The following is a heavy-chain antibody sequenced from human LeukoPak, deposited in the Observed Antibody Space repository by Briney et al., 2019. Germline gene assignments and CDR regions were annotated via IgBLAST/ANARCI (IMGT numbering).Heavy chain of an antibody. V-gene: IGHV1-69*05. Sequence: SVKVSCKPSGGTFSSSGVSWVRQAPGQGLEWMGAIIPIFRATNYAQRFRGRVTITTDESTSTVYMELSSLRSEDTAVYFCARSRRAGYNVFYFDSWGQGTLVTVSS. CDR3: ARSRRAGYNVFYFDS. J-gene: IGHJ4*02. CDR2: IIPIFRAT. D-gene: IGHD5-24*01. CDR1: GGTFSSSG.